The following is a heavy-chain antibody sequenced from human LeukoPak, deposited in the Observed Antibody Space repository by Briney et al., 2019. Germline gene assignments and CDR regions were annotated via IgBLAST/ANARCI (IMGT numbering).Heavy chain of an antibody. J-gene: IGHJ3*02. CDR1: GFTFSSYS. CDR3: ARWGDYFAFDI. D-gene: IGHD4-17*01. V-gene: IGHV3-48*01. CDR2: ISSLSGTI. Sequence: PGGSLRLSCAASGFTFSSYSMNWVRQAPGKGLEWVSYISSLSGTINYADSVKGRFIISRDNAKNSLYLQMNSLRAEDTAVYYCARWGDYFAFDIWGQGTMVTVSS.